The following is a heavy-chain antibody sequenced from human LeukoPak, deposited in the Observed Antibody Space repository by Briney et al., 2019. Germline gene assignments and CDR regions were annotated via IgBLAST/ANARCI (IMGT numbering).Heavy chain of an antibody. CDR2: IYYSGST. J-gene: IGHJ4*02. D-gene: IGHD3-22*01. CDR1: GGSISSSSDY. CDR3: AREASITMIVVATFDY. Sequence: SETLSLTWTVSGGSISSSSDYWGWIRQPTGKGQEWIGSIYYSGSTYYNPSLKSRVTISVDTSKNQFSLKLSSVTAADTAVYYCAREASITMIVVATFDYWGQGTPVTVSS. V-gene: IGHV4-39*07.